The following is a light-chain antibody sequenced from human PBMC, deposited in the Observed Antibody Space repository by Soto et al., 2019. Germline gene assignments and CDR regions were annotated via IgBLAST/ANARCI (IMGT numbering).Light chain of an antibody. Sequence: EIVMTQSPATLSVSPGERATLSCRASQSVSSNLAWYQQKPGQAPRLLIYGASTRATGIPARFSGSGSGTEFTLTISSLQSEEFAVYYCQQYKNWWTFGQGTKVEIK. J-gene: IGKJ1*01. CDR1: QSVSSN. V-gene: IGKV3-15*01. CDR2: GAS. CDR3: QQYKNWWT.